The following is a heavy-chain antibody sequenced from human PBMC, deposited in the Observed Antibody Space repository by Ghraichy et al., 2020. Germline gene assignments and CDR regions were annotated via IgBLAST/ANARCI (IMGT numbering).Heavy chain of an antibody. CDR3: ARASRVVRFYYYDGMDV. V-gene: IGHV3-48*02. J-gene: IGHJ6*02. D-gene: IGHD4-23*01. Sequence: SLRLSCVGSGFTFGDYNLNWVRQSPGKGLEWISYISTSSRSIFYADSVKGRFTISRDNVQNSLFLQMRSLRDEDTAVYYCARASRVVRFYYYDGMDVWGQGTTVTVSS. CDR2: ISTSSRSI. CDR1: GFTFGDYN.